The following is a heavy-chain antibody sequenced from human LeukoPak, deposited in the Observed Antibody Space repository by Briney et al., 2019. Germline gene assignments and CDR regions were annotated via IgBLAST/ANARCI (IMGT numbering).Heavy chain of an antibody. CDR1: GFTFSNYA. V-gene: IGHV3-23*01. Sequence: PGGSLRLSCAASGFTFSNYAMSWVRQAPGKGLEWVSSIGGSGGSTYYTDSVKGRFTISRDNSKNTLYLQMNSLRAEDTAIYYCTRSTPYSSGWYGGFDYWGQGTLVTVSS. J-gene: IGHJ4*02. CDR2: IGGSGGST. D-gene: IGHD6-19*01. CDR3: TRSTPYSSGWYGGFDY.